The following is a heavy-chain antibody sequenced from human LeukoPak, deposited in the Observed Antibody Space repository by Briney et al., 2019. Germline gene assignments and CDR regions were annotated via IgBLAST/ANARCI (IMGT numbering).Heavy chain of an antibody. CDR3: ARAPSSSWYYWYFDL. Sequence: GGSLRLSCAASGFTVSSNYMSWVRQAPGKGLEWVSVNYSGGSTYYADSVKGRFTISRDNSKNTLYLQMNSLRAEDTAVYYCARAPSSSWYYWYFDLWGRGTLVTVSS. CDR2: NYSGGST. J-gene: IGHJ2*01. CDR1: GFTVSSNY. D-gene: IGHD6-13*01. V-gene: IGHV3-66*01.